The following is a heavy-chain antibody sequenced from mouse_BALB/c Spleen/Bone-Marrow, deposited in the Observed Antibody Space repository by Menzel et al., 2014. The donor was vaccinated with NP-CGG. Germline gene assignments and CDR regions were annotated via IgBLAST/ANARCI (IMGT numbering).Heavy chain of an antibody. D-gene: IGHD1-1*02. CDR2: INPSNGDT. V-gene: IGHV1S81*02. Sequence: VQLQQSGAELVKPGASVKLSCKASGYTFTSYYMYWVKQRPGQGLEWIGEINPSNGDTNFNEKFKSKATLTVDKSSSTAYMQLSSLTSEDSAVYYCTRENYGFAYWGQGTLVTVSA. J-gene: IGHJ3*01. CDR3: TRENYGFAY. CDR1: GYTFTSYY.